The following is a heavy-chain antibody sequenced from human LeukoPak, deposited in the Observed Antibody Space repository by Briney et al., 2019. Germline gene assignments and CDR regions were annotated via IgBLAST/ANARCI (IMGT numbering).Heavy chain of an antibody. CDR2: IKSKTDGGTT. Sequence: PGGSLRLSCAASGFTFSNAWMSWVRQAPGKGLEWVGRIKSKTDGGTTDYAAPVKGRFTISRDDSKNTLYLQMNSLKTEDTALYYCTTDPNFNYYDSSGYFDYWGQGTLVTVSS. CDR3: TTDPNFNYYDSSGYFDY. J-gene: IGHJ4*02. CDR1: GFTFSNAW. D-gene: IGHD3-22*01. V-gene: IGHV3-15*01.